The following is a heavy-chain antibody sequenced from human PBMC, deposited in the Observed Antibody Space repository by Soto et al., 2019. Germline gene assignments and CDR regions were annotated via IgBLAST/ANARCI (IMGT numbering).Heavy chain of an antibody. V-gene: IGHV3-53*01. Sequence: QLGGSLRLSCAASGFTVSSNYMSWVRQAPGKGLEWVSVIYSGGSTYYADSVKGRFTISRDNSKNTLYLQMNSLRAEDTAVYYCARDVVRGDSGSYSAFDIWGQGTMVTVSS. J-gene: IGHJ3*02. D-gene: IGHD1-26*01. CDR1: GFTVSSNY. CDR2: IYSGGST. CDR3: ARDVVRGDSGSYSAFDI.